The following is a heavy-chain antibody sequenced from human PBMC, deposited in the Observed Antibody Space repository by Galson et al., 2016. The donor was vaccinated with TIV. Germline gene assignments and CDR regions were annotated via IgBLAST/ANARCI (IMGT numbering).Heavy chain of an antibody. V-gene: IGHV3-30-3*01. CDR2: ISYDGSDK. Sequence: SLRLSCAASGFTFSSCSMHWVRQAPGQGLEWVSFISYDGSDKNYADSVKGRFTISRDKSKNTLYLQMNRLRAEDTALYYCARGFSSYYFDYWGQGTLVTVSS. CDR1: GFTFSSCS. CDR3: ARGFSSYYFDY. J-gene: IGHJ4*02. D-gene: IGHD6-13*01.